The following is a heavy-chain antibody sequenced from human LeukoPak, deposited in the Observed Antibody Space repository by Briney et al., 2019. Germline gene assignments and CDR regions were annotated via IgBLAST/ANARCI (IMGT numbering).Heavy chain of an antibody. D-gene: IGHD4-17*01. CDR2: IYYSGST. CDR3: ARTPFWDYGYYFDY. J-gene: IGHJ4*02. Sequence: KPSETLSLTCAVYGGSFSGYYWSWIRQPPGKGLEWIGYIYYSGSTNYNPSLKSRVTISVDTSKNQFSLKLSSVTAADTAVYYCARTPFWDYGYYFDYWGQGTLVTVSS. CDR1: GGSFSGYY. V-gene: IGHV4-59*01.